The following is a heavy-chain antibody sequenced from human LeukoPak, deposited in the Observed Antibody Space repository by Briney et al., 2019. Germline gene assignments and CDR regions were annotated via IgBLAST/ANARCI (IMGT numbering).Heavy chain of an antibody. J-gene: IGHJ4*02. CDR2: IKQDGSEK. CDR3: ARPLAMFYYDNSRGN. CDR1: GFIFGSYW. Sequence: GGSLRLSCAASGFIFGSYWMSWVRQVPGKGLQWVANIKQDGSEKYYVDSAKGRFTISRDNAKNSLYLQMNSLRADDTAVYYCARPLAMFYYDNSRGNWGQGTLVTVSS. D-gene: IGHD3-22*01. V-gene: IGHV3-7*01.